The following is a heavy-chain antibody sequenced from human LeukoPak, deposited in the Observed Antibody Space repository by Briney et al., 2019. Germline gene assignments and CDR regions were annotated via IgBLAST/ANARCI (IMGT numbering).Heavy chain of an antibody. CDR2: MNPNSGNT. CDR1: GYTFTSYD. V-gene: IGHV1-8*01. Sequence: ASVKVSCKASGYTFTSYDINWVRQATGQGLEWMGWMNPNSGNTGYAQKFQGRVTMTRNASISTAYMELSSLRSEDTAVYYCARQPLVGATAFDYWGQGTLVTVSS. CDR3: ARQPLVGATAFDY. J-gene: IGHJ4*02. D-gene: IGHD1-26*01.